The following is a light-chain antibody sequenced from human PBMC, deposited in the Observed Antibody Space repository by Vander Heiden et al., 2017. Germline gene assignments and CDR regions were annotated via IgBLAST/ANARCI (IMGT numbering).Light chain of an antibody. CDR1: QSIGSY. Sequence: DIQLTQSPSSLSASVGDRVTITCRAGQSIGSYVSWYQQKPGKAPKLVIYAASNVQSGVPARFSGSGSGTDFTLSISSLQPEGFATYYCQQSYGTWTFGQGTKVEIK. CDR3: QQSYGTWT. J-gene: IGKJ1*01. V-gene: IGKV1-39*01. CDR2: AAS.